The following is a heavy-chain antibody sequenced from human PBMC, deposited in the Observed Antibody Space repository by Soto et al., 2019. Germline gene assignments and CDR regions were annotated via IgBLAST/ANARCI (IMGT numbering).Heavy chain of an antibody. Sequence: GASVKVSCKASGYILSSYNMHCVRQAPGQGLEWMGIINPSGGRTSYAQKFQDRVTMTRDTSTNTVYMELSSLRSDDTAVYYCARTYCAADCPRRDFDYWG. CDR3: ARTYCAADCPRRDFDY. V-gene: IGHV1-46*01. D-gene: IGHD2-21*02. CDR1: GYILSSYN. J-gene: IGHJ4*01. CDR2: INPSGGRT.